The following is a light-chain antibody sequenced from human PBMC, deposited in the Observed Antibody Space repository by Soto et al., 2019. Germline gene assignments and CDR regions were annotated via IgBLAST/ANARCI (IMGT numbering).Light chain of an antibody. Sequence: QSALTQPASVSGSPGQSITISCTGTSSDIGGYNYVSWYQHHPGKAPKLMIYDVTIRPSGVSDRFSGSKSGNTASLTISGLQTEDEADYYCSSYTSGSTLVAFGCGTQLTVL. CDR2: DVT. CDR1: SSDIGGYNY. V-gene: IGLV2-14*03. J-gene: IGLJ2*01. CDR3: SSYTSGSTLVA.